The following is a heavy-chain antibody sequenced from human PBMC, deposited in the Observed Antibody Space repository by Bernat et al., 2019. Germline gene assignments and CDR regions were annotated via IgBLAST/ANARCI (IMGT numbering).Heavy chain of an antibody. CDR2: INSDGSST. J-gene: IGHJ6*01. CDR3: ARSSGGPDYGSGRYNPLDYYLVAPPFGMEV. D-gene: IGHD3-10*01. V-gene: IGHV3-74*01. CDR1: GFTFSSYW. Sequence: EVQLVESGGGLVQPGGSLRLSCAASGFTFSSYWMHWVRQAPGRGLVWVSRINSDGSSTCYADSVKGRFTISRDKAKNTLYLQMNSLRAEDTAVYYCARSSGGPDYGSGRYNPLDYYLVAPPFGMEVWGQGTTVTVSS.